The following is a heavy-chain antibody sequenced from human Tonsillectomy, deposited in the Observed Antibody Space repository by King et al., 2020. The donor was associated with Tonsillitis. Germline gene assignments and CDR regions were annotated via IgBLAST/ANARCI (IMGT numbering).Heavy chain of an antibody. CDR2: ISSSGNSI. D-gene: IGHD1-7*01. CDR3: ARGHRELGGAFDI. CDR1: GFTFSDSY. J-gene: IGHJ3*02. Sequence: VQLVESGGGLVKPGGSLRLSCGASGFTFSDSYMSWIRQAPGKGLECVSYISSSGNSIYYADSVKGRFTISRDNAKNSLYLQMNSLRAEDTAIYYCARGHRELGGAFDIWGQGTVVTVSS. V-gene: IGHV3-11*01.